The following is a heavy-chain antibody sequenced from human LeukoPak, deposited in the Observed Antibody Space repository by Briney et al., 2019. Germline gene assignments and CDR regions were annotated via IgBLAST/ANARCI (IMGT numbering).Heavy chain of an antibody. Sequence: GGSLRLSCAASGFTFSSYSMNWVRQAPGKGLEWVSSISSISSYIHYADSVKGRFTISRDNAKNSLDLQMNSLRAEDTAVYYCARERPEFDYFLRILNGRPGFDAFDLWGQGTMVTVSS. CDR3: ARERPEFDYFLRILNGRPGFDAFDL. CDR2: ISSISSYI. V-gene: IGHV3-21*01. J-gene: IGHJ3*01. D-gene: IGHD2/OR15-2a*01. CDR1: GFTFSSYS.